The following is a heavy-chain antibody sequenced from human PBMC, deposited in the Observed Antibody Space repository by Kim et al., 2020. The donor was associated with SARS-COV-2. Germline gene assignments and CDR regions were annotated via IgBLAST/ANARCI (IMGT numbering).Heavy chain of an antibody. Sequence: GGSLRLSCAASGFTFSSYGMHWVRQAPGKGLEWVAVIWYDGSNKYYADSVKGRFTISRDNSKNTLYLQMNSLRAEDTAVYYCARDLLKPGIAAPWGQGTLVTVSS. CDR1: GFTFSSYG. D-gene: IGHD6-13*01. V-gene: IGHV3-33*08. CDR3: ARDLLKPGIAAP. CDR2: IWYDGSNK. J-gene: IGHJ4*02.